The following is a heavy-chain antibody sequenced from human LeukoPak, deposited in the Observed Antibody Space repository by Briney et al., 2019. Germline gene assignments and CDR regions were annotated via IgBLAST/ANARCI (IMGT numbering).Heavy chain of an antibody. CDR1: GFTFSGHW. CDR2: INQGGSDK. V-gene: IGHV3-7*01. D-gene: IGHD1-14*01. J-gene: IGHJ4*02. Sequence: AGGSLRLSCAASGFTFSGHWMSWVRQAPGKGLEWVANINQGGSDKYCVDSVKGRFTISRDNANNLPYLQMNSLRGEDTAVYYCTRDRSRAEDDWGQGTLVTVSS. CDR3: TRDRSRAEDD.